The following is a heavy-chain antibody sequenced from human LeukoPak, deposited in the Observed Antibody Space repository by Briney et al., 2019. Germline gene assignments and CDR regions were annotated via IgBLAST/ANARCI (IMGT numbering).Heavy chain of an antibody. V-gene: IGHV3-23*01. J-gene: IGHJ4*02. CDR1: GFTFSTYA. Sequence: GGSLRLSCETSGFTFSTYAMSWVRQAAGKGLEWVSLISGSGGSTYYADSVKGRFTISRDNSKNTVYLQMNSLRAEDTAVYYCAKDLYCSTYSCLGFDYWGQGTLVTVSS. D-gene: IGHD2-2*01. CDR3: AKDLYCSTYSCLGFDY. CDR2: ISGSGGST.